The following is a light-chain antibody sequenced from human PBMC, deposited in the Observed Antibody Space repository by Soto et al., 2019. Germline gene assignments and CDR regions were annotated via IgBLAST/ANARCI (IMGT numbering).Light chain of an antibody. CDR3: RSFASSNTWV. J-gene: IGLJ3*02. CDR2: EVT. V-gene: IGLV2-8*01. CDR1: SSDVGAYNY. Sequence: QSALTQPPSASGSPGQSVTISCTGTSSDVGAYNYVSWYQQHAGKAPKLVIYEVTKRPSGVPDRFSGSKSANTASLTVSGLQAEDEADYYSRSFASSNTWVFGGGTKLTVL.